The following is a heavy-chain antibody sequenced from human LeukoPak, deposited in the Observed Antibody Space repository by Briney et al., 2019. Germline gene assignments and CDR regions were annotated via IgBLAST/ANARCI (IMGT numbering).Heavy chain of an antibody. J-gene: IGHJ5*02. CDR3: ARGSFGELINWFDP. CDR2: INPNSGGT. Sequence: ASVKVSCKASGYTFTGYYMHWVRPAPGQGLEWMGWINPNSGGTNYAQKFQGRVTMTRDTSISTAYMELSRLRSDDTAVYYCARGSFGELINWFDPWGQGTLVTVSS. D-gene: IGHD3-10*01. CDR1: GYTFTGYY. V-gene: IGHV1-2*02.